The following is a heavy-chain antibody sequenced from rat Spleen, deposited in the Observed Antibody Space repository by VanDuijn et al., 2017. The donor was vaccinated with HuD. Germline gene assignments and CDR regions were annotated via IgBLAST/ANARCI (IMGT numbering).Heavy chain of an antibody. Sequence: EVQLVESGGGLVQPGSPLKLSCAASGFTFSNYGMAWVRQAPKKGLEWVASISTGGGITYYRDSVKGRFTISRDNAKSTLYLQMNSLRSEDTATYFCARHEDYGGYSRDYFGYWGQGVMVTVSS. CDR2: ISTGGGIT. V-gene: IGHV5S13*01. D-gene: IGHD1-11*01. CDR1: GFTFSNYG. J-gene: IGHJ2*01. CDR3: ARHEDYGGYSRDYFGY.